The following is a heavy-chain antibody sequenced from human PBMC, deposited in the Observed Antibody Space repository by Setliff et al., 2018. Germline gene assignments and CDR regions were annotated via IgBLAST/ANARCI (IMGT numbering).Heavy chain of an antibody. J-gene: IGHJ3*02. CDR1: GYSISSDYY. CDR2: MYHNGST. CDR3: ARALGYCSRTSCYADAFDI. D-gene: IGHD2-2*01. Sequence: PSETLSLTCAVSGYSISSDYYWGWIRQPPGKGLEWIGSMYHNGSTYYNPSLKSRVTISVDTSKNQFSLKLNYVTAADTAVYYCARALGYCSRTSCYADAFDIWGQGTMVTVSS. V-gene: IGHV4-38-2*01.